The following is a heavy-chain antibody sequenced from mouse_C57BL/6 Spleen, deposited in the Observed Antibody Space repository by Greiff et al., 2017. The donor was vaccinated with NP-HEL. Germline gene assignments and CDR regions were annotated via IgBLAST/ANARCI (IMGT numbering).Heavy chain of an antibody. V-gene: IGHV10-1*01. Sequence: EVHLVESGGGLVQPKGSLKLSCAASGFSFNTYAMNWVRQAPGKGLEWVARIRSKSNNYATYYADSVKDRFTISRDDSESMLYLQMNNLKTEDTAMYYCVRQRLGREDYWGQGTSVTVSS. CDR1: GFSFNTYA. CDR3: VRQRLGREDY. CDR2: IRSKSNNYAT. J-gene: IGHJ4*01. D-gene: IGHD4-1*01.